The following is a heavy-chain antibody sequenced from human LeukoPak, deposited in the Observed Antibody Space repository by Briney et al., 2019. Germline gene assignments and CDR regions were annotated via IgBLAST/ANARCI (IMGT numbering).Heavy chain of an antibody. V-gene: IGHV1-46*03. D-gene: IGHD2-2*02. Sequence: ASVKVSCKASGYTFTSYYMHWVRQAPGQGLEWMGIINPSGGSTSYAQKFQGRVTMTRDTSTSTVYMELSSLRSEDTAVYYCARAGGGVVVPAAISRRPKENIVYYYYYMDVWGKGTTVTVS. CDR3: ARAGGGVVVPAAISRRPKENIVYYYYYMDV. CDR2: INPSGGST. J-gene: IGHJ6*03. CDR1: GYTFTSYY.